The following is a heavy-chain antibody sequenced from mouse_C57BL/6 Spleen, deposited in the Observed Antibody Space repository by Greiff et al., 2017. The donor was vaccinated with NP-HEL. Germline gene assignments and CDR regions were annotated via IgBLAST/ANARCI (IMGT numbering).Heavy chain of an antibody. J-gene: IGHJ3*01. CDR1: GYAFTNYL. CDR3: ARSSGTPPWFAY. CDR2: INPGSGGT. Sequence: QVQLQQSGAELVRPGTSVKVSCKASGYAFTNYLIEWVKQRPGQGLEWIGVINPGSGGTNYNEKFKGKATLTADKSSSTAYMQLSSLTSEDSAVYFCARSSGTPPWFAYWGQGTLVTVSA. V-gene: IGHV1-54*01. D-gene: IGHD4-1*01.